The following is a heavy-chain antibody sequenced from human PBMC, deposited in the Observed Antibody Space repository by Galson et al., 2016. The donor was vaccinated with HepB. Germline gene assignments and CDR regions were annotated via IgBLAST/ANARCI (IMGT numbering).Heavy chain of an antibody. CDR3: ANWRASLSHKCFDP. Sequence: SVKVSCKASGYTFNAYYIHWLRQAPGQGLEWMGWINPDSGGTNYAQNFQGRVTMTRDTSISTAYMELSSLRSDDTAVYYCANWRASLSHKCFDPWGQGTLVTVSS. V-gene: IGHV1-2*02. CDR1: GYTFNAYY. J-gene: IGHJ5*02. CDR2: INPDSGGT. D-gene: IGHD2-2*01.